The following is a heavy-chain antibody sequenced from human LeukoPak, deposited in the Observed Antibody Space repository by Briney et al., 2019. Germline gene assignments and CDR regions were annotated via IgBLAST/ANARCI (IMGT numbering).Heavy chain of an antibody. CDR3: ARQIAVAGEWAFDI. CDR1: GVSIGSYF. Sequence: SETLSLTCTVSGVSIGSYFWSWIRQPPGMGLEWVGSNNYRGSTYYSPSLKSRVTISVDTSKNQFSLKLSSVAAADTALYYCARQIAVAGEWAFDIWGQGTMVTVSS. J-gene: IGHJ3*02. CDR2: NNYRGST. D-gene: IGHD6-19*01. V-gene: IGHV4-39*01.